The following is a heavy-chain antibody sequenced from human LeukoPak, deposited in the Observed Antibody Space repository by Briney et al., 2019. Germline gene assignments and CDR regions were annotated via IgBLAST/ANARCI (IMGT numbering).Heavy chain of an antibody. D-gene: IGHD5-18*01. J-gene: IGHJ3*02. Sequence: PSETLSLTCTVSGGSISSGSYYWSWIRQPAGKGLEWIGRIYTSGSTNYNPSLKSRVTISVDTSKNQFSLKLSSVTAADTAVYYCARVRPGTAMPDDAFDIWGQGTMVTVSS. CDR1: GGSISSGSYY. CDR2: IYTSGST. V-gene: IGHV4-61*02. CDR3: ARVRPGTAMPDDAFDI.